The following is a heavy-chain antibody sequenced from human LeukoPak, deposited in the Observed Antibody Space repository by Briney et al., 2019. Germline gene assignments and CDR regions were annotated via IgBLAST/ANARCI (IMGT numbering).Heavy chain of an antibody. CDR3: ARTPVGFNTVTPSDVRY. CDR2: ISAYNGNT. Sequence: ASVKVSCKASGYTFTSYGISWVRQAPGQGLEWMGWISAYNGNTNYAQKLQGRVTMTTDTSTSTAYMELRSLRSDDTAMYYCARTPVGFNTVTPSDVRYWSQGTLVTVSS. J-gene: IGHJ4*02. V-gene: IGHV1-18*01. CDR1: GYTFTSYG. D-gene: IGHD4-17*01.